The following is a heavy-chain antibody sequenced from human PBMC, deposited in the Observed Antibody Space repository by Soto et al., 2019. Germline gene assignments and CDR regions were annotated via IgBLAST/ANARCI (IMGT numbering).Heavy chain of an antibody. J-gene: IGHJ4*02. D-gene: IGHD3-9*01. V-gene: IGHV1-69*01. CDR1: GGTFSSEA. Sequence: QVQLVQSGAEVKRPGSSVKVSCKASGGTFSSEAISWVRQAPGQGLEWMGGIIPIFEAANNAQKFQGRVTITADESTNTVSMVLGSLTSEDTAVYYCARESPLDDGFTGYSRIFDYWGQGTLVTVST. CDR2: IIPIFEAA. CDR3: ARESPLDDGFTGYSRIFDY.